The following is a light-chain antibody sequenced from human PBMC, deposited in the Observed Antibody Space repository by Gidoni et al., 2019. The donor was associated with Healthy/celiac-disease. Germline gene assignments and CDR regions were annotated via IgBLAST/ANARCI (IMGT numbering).Light chain of an antibody. J-gene: IGKJ2*04. CDR1: QSISSW. CDR2: KAS. Sequence: DSQMTQYPSTLSASVGDRVTITCRASQSISSWLAWYQQKPGKAPKLLIYKASSLESGVPSRFSGSGSGTEFTLTISSLQPDDFATYYCQQYNSYSCSFGQGTKLEIK. CDR3: QQYNSYSCS. V-gene: IGKV1-5*03.